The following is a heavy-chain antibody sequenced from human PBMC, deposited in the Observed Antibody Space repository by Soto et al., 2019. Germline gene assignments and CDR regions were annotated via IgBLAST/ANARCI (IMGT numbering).Heavy chain of an antibody. CDR3: ARGRRDGCYFDY. D-gene: IGHD6-19*01. CDR2: IYWDDDK. CDR1: GFSLSTSGVG. Sequence: QITLKESGPTLVKPTQTLTLTCTFSGFSLSTSGVGVGWIRQPPGKALEWLALIYWDDDKRYSPSLKSRLTITQDTSKNQVVLTMTNMDPVDTATYYCARGRRDGCYFDYWGQGTLVTVSS. J-gene: IGHJ4*02. V-gene: IGHV2-5*02.